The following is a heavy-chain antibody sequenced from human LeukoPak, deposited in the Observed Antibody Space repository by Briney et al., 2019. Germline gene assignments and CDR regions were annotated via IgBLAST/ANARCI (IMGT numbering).Heavy chain of an antibody. D-gene: IGHD6-13*01. J-gene: IGHJ6*02. V-gene: IGHV1-69*01. Sequence: ASVKVSCKASGGTFSSYAISWVRQAPGQGLEWMGGIIPIFGTANYAQKFQGRVTITADESTSTAYMELSSLRSEDTAVYYCARMEVAAGFVDVWGQGTTVTVSS. CDR1: GGTFSSYA. CDR2: IIPIFGTA. CDR3: ARMEVAAGFVDV.